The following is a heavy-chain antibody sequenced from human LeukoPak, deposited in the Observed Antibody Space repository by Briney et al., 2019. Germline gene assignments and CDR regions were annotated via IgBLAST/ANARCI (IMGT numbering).Heavy chain of an antibody. J-gene: IGHJ4*02. Sequence: PGGSLRLSCAASGFTFSSYWMHWVRQAPGKGLVWVSRINSDGSSTSYADSVKGRLTISRDNAKNTLYLQMNSLRAEDTAAYYCARDQGDSSGYYYSPLDYWGQGTLVTVSS. CDR1: GFTFSSYW. CDR3: ARDQGDSSGYYYSPLDY. CDR2: INSDGSST. V-gene: IGHV3-74*01. D-gene: IGHD3-22*01.